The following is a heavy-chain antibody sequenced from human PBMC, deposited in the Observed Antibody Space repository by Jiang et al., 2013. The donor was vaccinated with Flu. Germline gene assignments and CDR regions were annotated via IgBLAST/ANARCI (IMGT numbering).Heavy chain of an antibody. CDR2: ISPYNGNR. Sequence: GAEVKKPGASVKVSCKASGYTFTAYGIIWVRRAPGQGLEWMAWISPYNGNRNYAQKLQGRVSMTTDTSTNTAYMELRSLTSDDTAMYYCARVWEERRRNYYGMDVWGPRDHGHRLL. CDR1: GYTFTAYG. V-gene: IGHV1-18*01. J-gene: IGHJ6*01. CDR3: ARVWEERRRNYYGMDV. D-gene: IGHD1-26*01.